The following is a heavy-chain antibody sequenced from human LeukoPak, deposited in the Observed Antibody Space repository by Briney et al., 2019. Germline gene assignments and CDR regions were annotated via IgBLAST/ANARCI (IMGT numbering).Heavy chain of an antibody. D-gene: IGHD2-2*01. J-gene: IGHJ4*02. V-gene: IGHV4-39*01. CDR2: ITYDGSA. CDR3: ARQFATASADTRGYFDF. CDR1: GDSISSTTYY. Sequence: PSETLSLTCTVSGDSISSTTYYWGWIRQAPGKGLEWIGSITYDGSAHYDPSLMSRATILVDTSKNQFSLKLSSVTAADAAMYYCARQFATASADTRGYFDFWGQGTVVTVSS.